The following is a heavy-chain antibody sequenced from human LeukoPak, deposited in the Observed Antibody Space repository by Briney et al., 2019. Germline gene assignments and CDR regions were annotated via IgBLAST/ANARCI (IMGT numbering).Heavy chain of an antibody. CDR3: ARRGDFGNWDGFDI. D-gene: IGHD3-16*01. J-gene: IGHJ3*02. Sequence: GESLKISCKGSGYWFISYWIGWVRQMPGKGLEWMGTIYPGDSDRRDSPSFQGQVTISVDRSISTAYLQWSSLKASDTAMYYCARRGDFGNWDGFDIWGQGTMITVPS. CDR1: GYWFISYW. CDR2: IYPGDSDR. V-gene: IGHV5-51*01.